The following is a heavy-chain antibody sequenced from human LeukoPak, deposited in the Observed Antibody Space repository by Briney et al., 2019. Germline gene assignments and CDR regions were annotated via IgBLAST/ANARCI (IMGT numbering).Heavy chain of an antibody. CDR3: AREKAVAGTFAGFDY. D-gene: IGHD6-19*01. J-gene: IGHJ4*02. Sequence: ASVKVSCKASGYTFTDYYMHWVRKAPGQGLEWMGWINPNSGGTKFAQKFQGRVTMTRDTSISTAYMELSRLRSDDTAVYYCAREKAVAGTFAGFDYWGQGTLGTVS. CDR2: INPNSGGT. V-gene: IGHV1-2*02. CDR1: GYTFTDYY.